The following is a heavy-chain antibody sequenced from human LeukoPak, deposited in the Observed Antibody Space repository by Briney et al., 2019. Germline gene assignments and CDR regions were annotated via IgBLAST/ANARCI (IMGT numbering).Heavy chain of an antibody. V-gene: IGHV1-2*02. CDR1: GYTFTGYY. CDR3: ARDSETATTAFDI. D-gene: IGHD2-21*02. J-gene: IGHJ3*02. CDR2: INPNSGGT. Sequence: GASVKVSCKASGYTFTGYYIHWVRQAPGQGLEWMGWINPNSGGTNYAQKFQGRVTMTRDTSISTAYMELSRLRSDDTAVYYCARDSETATTAFDIWGQGTMVTVSS.